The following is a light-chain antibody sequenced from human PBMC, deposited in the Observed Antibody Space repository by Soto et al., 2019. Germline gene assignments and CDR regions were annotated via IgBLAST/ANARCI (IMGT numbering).Light chain of an antibody. CDR2: GAS. Sequence: DLQLTQSPSSLSASVGDRVTITCRASENIPKYLNWYQQVPGKAPKLLIHGASNLQSGGPARFSGSGSETEFSLTISSLQPEDVATYYCQQSYINPVTFGPGTKVNIK. J-gene: IGKJ3*01. CDR3: QQSYINPVT. V-gene: IGKV1-39*01. CDR1: ENIPKY.